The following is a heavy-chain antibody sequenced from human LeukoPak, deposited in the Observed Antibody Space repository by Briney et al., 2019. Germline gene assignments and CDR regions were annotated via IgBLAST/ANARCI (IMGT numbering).Heavy chain of an antibody. J-gene: IGHJ6*04. CDR3: ARDLFRAAAGKRAYYYGMDV. Sequence: PGGPLRLSCAASGFTFSSYGMHWVRQAPGKGLEWVAVIWYDGSNKYYADSVKGRFTISRDNSKNTLYLQMNSLRAEDTAVYYCARDLFRAAAGKRAYYYGMDVWGKGTTVTVSS. D-gene: IGHD6-13*01. V-gene: IGHV3-33*01. CDR1: GFTFSSYG. CDR2: IWYDGSNK.